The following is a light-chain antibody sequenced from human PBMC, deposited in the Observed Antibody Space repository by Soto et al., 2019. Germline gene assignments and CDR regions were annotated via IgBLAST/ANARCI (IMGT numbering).Light chain of an antibody. CDR3: QQYSSSPPT. Sequence: EIVMTQSPATLSVSPGERATLSCRASHSVRNSYLAWYQQKPGQAPRLLIYGASSRATGIPDSFSGSGSGTDFTLTISRLEPEDFAVYYCQQYSSSPPTFGQGTRLEIK. V-gene: IGKV3-20*01. CDR2: GAS. CDR1: HSVRNSY. J-gene: IGKJ5*01.